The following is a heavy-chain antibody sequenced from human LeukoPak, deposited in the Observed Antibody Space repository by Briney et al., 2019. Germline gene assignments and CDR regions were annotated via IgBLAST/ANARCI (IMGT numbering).Heavy chain of an antibody. Sequence: SVKVSCKASGGTFSSYAISWGRQAPGQGLEWMGGIIPIFGTANYAQKFQGRVTITTDESTSTAYMELSSLRSEDTAVYYCARVKDYYDSSGYIYNWFDPWGQGTLVTVSS. CDR2: IIPIFGTA. J-gene: IGHJ5*02. CDR3: ARVKDYYDSSGYIYNWFDP. CDR1: GGTFSSYA. V-gene: IGHV1-69*05. D-gene: IGHD3-22*01.